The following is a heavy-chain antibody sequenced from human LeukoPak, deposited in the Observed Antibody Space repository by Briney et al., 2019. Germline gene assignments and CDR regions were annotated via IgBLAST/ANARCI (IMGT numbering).Heavy chain of an antibody. Sequence: VASVKVSCKASGYTFTGYYMHWVRQAPGQGLEWMGWINPNSGGTNYAQKFQGRVTMTRDTSIGTAYMELSRLRSDDTAVYYCARDRGWSGSYGMDVWGQGTTVTVSS. D-gene: IGHD1-14*01. J-gene: IGHJ6*02. V-gene: IGHV1-2*02. CDR3: ARDRGWSGSYGMDV. CDR2: INPNSGGT. CDR1: GYTFTGYY.